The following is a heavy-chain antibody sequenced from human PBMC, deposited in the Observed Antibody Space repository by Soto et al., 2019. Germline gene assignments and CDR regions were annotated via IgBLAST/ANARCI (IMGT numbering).Heavy chain of an antibody. V-gene: IGHV4-31*03. Sequence: SETLSLTCTVSGGSISSSSYYWGWIRQPPGKGPESIGYIYYSGSTYYNPSLKSRVTISVDTSKNQFSLKLSSVTAADTAVYYCASGIGYCSGGSCGLLRSWFDPWGQGTLVTVSS. CDR1: GGSISSSSYY. CDR2: IYYSGST. D-gene: IGHD2-15*01. CDR3: ASGIGYCSGGSCGLLRSWFDP. J-gene: IGHJ5*02.